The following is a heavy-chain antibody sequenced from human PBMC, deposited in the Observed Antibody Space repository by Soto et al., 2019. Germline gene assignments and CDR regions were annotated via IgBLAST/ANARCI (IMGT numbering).Heavy chain of an antibody. Sequence: ASVKVSCKASGYTFTSYDITWVRQAPGQGLEWMGWISAYNGNTNYAQRLQGRVTMTTDTSTSTAYMELRSLRSDDTALYYCARGQYYFDYWGQGILVIVSS. J-gene: IGHJ4*02. D-gene: IGHD4-4*01. CDR2: ISAYNGNT. CDR3: ARGQYYFDY. V-gene: IGHV1-18*04. CDR1: GYTFTSYD.